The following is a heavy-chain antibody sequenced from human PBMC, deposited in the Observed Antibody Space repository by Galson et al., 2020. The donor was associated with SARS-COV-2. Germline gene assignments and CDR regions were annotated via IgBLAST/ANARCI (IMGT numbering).Heavy chain of an antibody. CDR2: TSSSGSTK. D-gene: IGHD2-15*01. CDR1: GFIFSDYY. V-gene: IGHV3-11*01. CDR3: ARDSYCSGGSCYGNGMDV. Sequence: GESLKISCAASGFIFSDYYMSWIRQAPGKGLEWVSSTSSSGSTKYYADSVKGRFTISRDNAKNSLYLQMNSLRAEDTAVYYCARDSYCSGGSCYGNGMDVWGQGTTVTVSS. J-gene: IGHJ6*02.